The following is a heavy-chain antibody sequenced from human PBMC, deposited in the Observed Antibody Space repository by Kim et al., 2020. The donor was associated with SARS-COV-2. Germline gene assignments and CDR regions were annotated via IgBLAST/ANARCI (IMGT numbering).Heavy chain of an antibody. J-gene: IGHJ6*02. D-gene: IGHD3-22*01. CDR2: IRTKVDNYAT. CDR1: GFAFSDCA. V-gene: IGHV3-73*01. Sequence: GGSLRLSCAASGFAFSDCAVHWFRQASGKGLEWLGRIRTKVDNYATVYAASVEGRFTISRDDSKNTAYLQMNSLKTEDTAVYFCSRRGEIVDHGMDVWG. CDR3: SRRGEIVDHGMDV.